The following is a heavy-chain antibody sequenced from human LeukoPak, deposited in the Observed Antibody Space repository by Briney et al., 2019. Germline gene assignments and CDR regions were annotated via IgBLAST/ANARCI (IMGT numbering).Heavy chain of an antibody. V-gene: IGHV3-30*18. Sequence: GRSLRLSCAASGFTFSSYGMHWVRKAPGKGLEWVAVISYDGSNKYYADSVKGRFTISRDNSKNTLYLQMNSLRAEDTAVYYCAKDPGGSSGYPDAFDIWGQGTMVTVSS. CDR3: AKDPGGSSGYPDAFDI. CDR1: GFTFSSYG. J-gene: IGHJ3*02. CDR2: ISYDGSNK. D-gene: IGHD3-22*01.